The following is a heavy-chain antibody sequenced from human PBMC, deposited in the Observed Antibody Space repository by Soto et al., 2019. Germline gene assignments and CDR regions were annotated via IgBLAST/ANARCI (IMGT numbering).Heavy chain of an antibody. CDR1: GFTFSSYS. Sequence: TGGSLRLSCAASGFTFSSYSMNWVRQAPGKGLEWVSSISSSSSYIYYADSVKGRFTISRDNAKNSLYLQMNSLRAEDTAVYYCARDLQWPLGSDYYGMDVWGQGTTVTVSS. CDR2: ISSSSSYI. D-gene: IGHD4-4*01. V-gene: IGHV3-21*01. J-gene: IGHJ6*02. CDR3: ARDLQWPLGSDYYGMDV.